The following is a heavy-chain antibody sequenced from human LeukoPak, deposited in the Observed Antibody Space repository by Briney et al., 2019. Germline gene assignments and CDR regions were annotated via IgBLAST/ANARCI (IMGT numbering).Heavy chain of an antibody. J-gene: IGHJ6*02. D-gene: IGHD2-15*01. V-gene: IGHV3-33*01. CDR1: GFTFNTFG. CDR2: IWYDGSNK. Sequence: GGSLRLSCAASGFTFNTFGMNWVRQVPGKGLEWVAVIWYDGSNKYYADSVKGRFTISRDNSKSTLYLQVNSLRAEDTAVYYCARISCTGGNCRPYSYYDMDVWGQGTTVTVSS. CDR3: ARISCTGGNCRPYSYYDMDV.